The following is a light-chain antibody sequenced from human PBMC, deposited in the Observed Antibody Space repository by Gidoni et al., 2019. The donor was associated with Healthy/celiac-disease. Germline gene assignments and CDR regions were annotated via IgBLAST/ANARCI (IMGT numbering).Light chain of an antibody. J-gene: IGKJ4*01. CDR3: QQYYSSPFT. CDR2: WAS. V-gene: IGKV4-1*01. CDR1: QSVLYSSNNKNY. Sequence: DIVMTQSPDSLAVSLGARATINCKSSQSVLYSSNNKNYLSWYRQKPGQPPKLLLYWASTRESGVSDRFSGSGSGTDFTLTISSLQAEDVAVYYCQQYYSSPFTFGGGTKVEIK.